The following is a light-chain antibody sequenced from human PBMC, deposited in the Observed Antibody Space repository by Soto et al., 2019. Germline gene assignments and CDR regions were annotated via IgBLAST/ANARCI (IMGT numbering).Light chain of an antibody. Sequence: QSVLTQPASVSGSPGQSITISCTETSSDVGGYNYVSWYQQHPGKAPKLMIYEVSNRPSGVSNRFSGSKSGNTASLTISGLQAEDEADYYCSSYTSSSTLVVFGGGTQLTVL. CDR3: SSYTSSSTLVV. CDR1: SSDVGGYNY. J-gene: IGLJ2*01. CDR2: EVS. V-gene: IGLV2-14*01.